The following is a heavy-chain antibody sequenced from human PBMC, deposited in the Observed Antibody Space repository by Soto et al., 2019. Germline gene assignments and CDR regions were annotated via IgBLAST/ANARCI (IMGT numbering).Heavy chain of an antibody. V-gene: IGHV3-23*01. CDR1: GFTFNSDT. J-gene: IGHJ4*02. CDR2: ISGSGGTT. CDR3: ARDRDPSHIVVVPDATSY. Sequence: GGSLRLSCVASGFTFNSDTMSWVRQAPGKGLEWVSAISGSGGTTYYADSVKGRFTISRDNSKNTLYLQMNSLRAEDTAVYYCARDRDPSHIVVVPDATSYWGQGTLVTVSS. D-gene: IGHD2-2*01.